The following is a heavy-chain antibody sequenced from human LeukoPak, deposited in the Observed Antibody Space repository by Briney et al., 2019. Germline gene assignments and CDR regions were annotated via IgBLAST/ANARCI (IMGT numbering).Heavy chain of an antibody. CDR3: ARETKMYQLLDPDAFDM. D-gene: IGHD2-2*02. CDR1: GYTLTELS. J-gene: IGHJ3*02. CDR2: FDPEDGET. Sequence: ASVKVSCKVSGYTLTELSMHWVRQAPGKGLEWMGGFDPEDGETIYAQKFQGRVTMTEDTSTDTAYMELSSLRSDDTAVYYCARETKMYQLLDPDAFDMWGQGTMVTVSS. V-gene: IGHV1-24*01.